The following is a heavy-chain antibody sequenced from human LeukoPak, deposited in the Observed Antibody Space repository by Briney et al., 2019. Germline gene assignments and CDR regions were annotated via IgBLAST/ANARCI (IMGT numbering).Heavy chain of an antibody. J-gene: IGHJ4*02. V-gene: IGHV3-11*06. CDR2: ISSSSSYT. D-gene: IGHD3-9*01. CDR3: ARAAYDILTGKNPSVFDY. Sequence: GGSLRLFCAASGFTFSDYYMSWIRQAAGKGLEWVSYISSSSSYTNYADSVKGRFTISRDNAKNSLYLQMNSLRVEDTAVYYCARAAYDILTGKNPSVFDYWGQGTLVTVSS. CDR1: GFTFSDYY.